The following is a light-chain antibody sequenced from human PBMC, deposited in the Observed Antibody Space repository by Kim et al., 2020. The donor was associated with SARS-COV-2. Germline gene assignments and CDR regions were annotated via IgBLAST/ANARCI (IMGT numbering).Light chain of an antibody. Sequence: SYELTQPSSVSVSPGQTARITCSGDVLAKRYVRWFQQKPGQAPVLVIYKVNKRPSGIPERFSGSSSGTTVTLTISGAQVEDEADYYCYSAADNNWVFGGGTQLTVL. CDR2: KVN. CDR1: VLAKRY. J-gene: IGLJ3*02. CDR3: YSAADNNWV. V-gene: IGLV3-27*01.